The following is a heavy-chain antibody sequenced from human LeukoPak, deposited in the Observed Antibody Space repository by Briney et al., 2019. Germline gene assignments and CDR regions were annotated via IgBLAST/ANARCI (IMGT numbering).Heavy chain of an antibody. CDR2: INHSGST. V-gene: IGHV4-34*01. CDR3: ARGQAHPYYYYYYGMDV. Sequence: SETLSLTCAVYGGSFSAYYWSWIRQPPGKGLEWIGEINHSGSTNYNPSLKSRVTISVDTSKNQFSLKLSSVTAADTAVYYCARGQAHPYYYYYYGMDVWGQGTTVTVSS. CDR1: GGSFSAYY. J-gene: IGHJ6*02.